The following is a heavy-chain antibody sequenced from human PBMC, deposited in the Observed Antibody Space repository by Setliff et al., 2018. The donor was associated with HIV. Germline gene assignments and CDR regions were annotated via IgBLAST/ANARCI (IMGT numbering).Heavy chain of an antibody. Sequence: ASVKVSCKASGYIFMNHYMHWVRQAPGQGLEWMGWISAYNGNTNYAQKLQGRVTLTADTSTETSDMELSSLRSDDTAVYYCATSGTYYYGSGTYHASGYWGQGTLVTVSS. J-gene: IGHJ4*02. CDR3: ATSGTYYYGSGTYHASGY. D-gene: IGHD3-10*01. CDR2: ISAYNGNT. V-gene: IGHV1-18*04. CDR1: GYIFMNHY.